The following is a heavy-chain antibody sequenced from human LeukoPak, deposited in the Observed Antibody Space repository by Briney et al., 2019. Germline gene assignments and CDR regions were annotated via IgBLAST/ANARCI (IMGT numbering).Heavy chain of an antibody. Sequence: SETLSLTCAVYGGSFSGYYWSWIRQPPGKGLEWIGEINHSGSTNYNPSLKSRVTISVDTSKNQFSLKLSSVTAADTAVYYCANSHSYEDSPFDYWGQGTLVTISS. J-gene: IGHJ4*02. CDR2: INHSGST. CDR3: ANSHSYEDSPFDY. CDR1: GGSFSGYY. V-gene: IGHV4-34*01. D-gene: IGHD5-18*01.